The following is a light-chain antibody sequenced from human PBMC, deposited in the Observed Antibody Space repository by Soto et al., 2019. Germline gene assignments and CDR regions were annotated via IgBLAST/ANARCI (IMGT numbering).Light chain of an antibody. Sequence: EIVMTQSPATLSVSPGERTTLSCRARQSVSSNLAWYQQKPGQAPRLLIYGAATRATGIPARFSGSGSVKEFTLTISSLQYEDFATYYCQKYNSAPRTFGQGTKVDIK. CDR2: GAA. CDR1: QSVSSN. CDR3: QKYNSAPRT. V-gene: IGKV3-15*01. J-gene: IGKJ1*01.